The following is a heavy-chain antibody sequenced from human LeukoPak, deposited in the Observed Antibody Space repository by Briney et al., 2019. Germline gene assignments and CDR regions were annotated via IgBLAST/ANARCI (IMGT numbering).Heavy chain of an antibody. D-gene: IGHD3-3*01. Sequence: PGGTLRLFCAASGFTFSSYAMHCVRQAPGKGLEWVAVISYGGDNKYYADSVKGRFNISRDKSTNTLYLQMSSPRPEDTAVYDCARDFEAHDLRPIGYWGQGTLVTVSS. CDR3: ARDFEAHDLRPIGY. CDR2: ISYGGDNK. J-gene: IGHJ4*02. V-gene: IGHV3-30*15. CDR1: GFTFSSYA.